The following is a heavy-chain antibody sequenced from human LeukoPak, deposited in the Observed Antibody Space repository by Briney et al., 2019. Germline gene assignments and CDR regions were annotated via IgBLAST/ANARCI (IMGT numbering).Heavy chain of an antibody. J-gene: IGHJ4*02. Sequence: GGSLRLSCAASGFTFSDYYMSWIRQAPGKGLEWASYISSSGSTTYYADSVKGRFTISRDNAKNSLYLQMNSLRAEDTAVYYCARSRDDYGDYEFDYWGQGTLVTVSS. CDR1: GFTFSDYY. CDR3: ARSRDDYGDYEFDY. D-gene: IGHD4-17*01. CDR2: ISSSGSTT. V-gene: IGHV3-11*04.